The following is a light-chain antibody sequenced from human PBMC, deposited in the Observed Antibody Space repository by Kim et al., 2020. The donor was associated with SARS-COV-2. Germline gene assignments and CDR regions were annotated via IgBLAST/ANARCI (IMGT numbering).Light chain of an antibody. V-gene: IGLV3-1*01. CDR1: NLGDKY. CDR3: QAWDSSAYV. CDR2: QDT. Sequence: VPPGQKARITCSGDNLGDKYACWYQQKPGQSPVLVIYQDTKRPSGIPERFSGSNSGNTATLTISGTQAMDEADYYCQAWDSSAYVFGTGPKVTVL. J-gene: IGLJ1*01.